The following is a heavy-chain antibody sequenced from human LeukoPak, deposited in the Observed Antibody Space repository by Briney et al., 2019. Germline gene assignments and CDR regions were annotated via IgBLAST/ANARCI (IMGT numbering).Heavy chain of an antibody. V-gene: IGHV3-64*02. J-gene: IGHJ3*02. CDR1: GFTFRTYA. CDR2: ISSKGDVT. Sequence: PGGSLRLFCAVSGFTFRTYAFHWLGQAPGKGLDYVSSISSKGDVTYYADAVKGRFTFSRDNSKNTLYLQMGSLRAEDMGVYYCARDDYGVDDALDIWGQGTMVTVSS. D-gene: IGHD4-17*01. CDR3: ARDDYGVDDALDI.